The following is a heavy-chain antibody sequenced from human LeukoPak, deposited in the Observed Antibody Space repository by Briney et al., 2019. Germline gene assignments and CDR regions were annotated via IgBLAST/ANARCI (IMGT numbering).Heavy chain of an antibody. D-gene: IGHD3-10*01. V-gene: IGHV4-30-4*01. J-gene: IGHJ5*02. Sequence: PSQTLSLTCTVSGGSISSGDYYWSWIRQPPGKGLEWIGYIYYSGSTYYNPSLKSRVTISVDTSKNQFSLKLSSVTAADTAVYYCARVGEYYYGSGSSRKGAWFDPWGQGTLVTVSS. CDR3: ARVGEYYYGSGSSRKGAWFDP. CDR1: GGSISSGDYY. CDR2: IYYSGST.